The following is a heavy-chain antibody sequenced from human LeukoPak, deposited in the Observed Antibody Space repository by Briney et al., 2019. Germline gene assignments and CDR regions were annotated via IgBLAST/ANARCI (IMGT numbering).Heavy chain of an antibody. CDR1: GFTFSRYA. CDR3: ARAGSSSWYFYYYYYMDV. D-gene: IGHD6-13*01. V-gene: IGHV3-30*01. Sequence: GGSLRLSCAASGFTFSRYAMHWVRQAPGKGLEWVAVISYDGSNKYYADSVKGRFTISRDNSKNTPYLQMNSLRAEDTAVYYCARAGSSSWYFYYYYYMDVWGKGTTVTVSS. CDR2: ISYDGSNK. J-gene: IGHJ6*03.